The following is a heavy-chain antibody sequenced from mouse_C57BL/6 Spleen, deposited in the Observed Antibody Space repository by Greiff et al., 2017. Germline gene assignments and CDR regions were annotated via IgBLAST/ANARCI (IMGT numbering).Heavy chain of an antibody. J-gene: IGHJ1*03. CDR2: ISSGSSTI. V-gene: IGHV5-17*01. Sequence: EVMLVESGGGLVKPGGSLKLSCAASGFTFSDYGMHWVRQAPEKGLEWVAYISSGSSTIYYADTVKGRFTISRDNAKNTRFLQLTSLRSEDTAMYDCARTGGSGYVDVWGTGTTVTVAS. CDR3: ARTGGSGYVDV. D-gene: IGHD1-1*01. CDR1: GFTFSDYG.